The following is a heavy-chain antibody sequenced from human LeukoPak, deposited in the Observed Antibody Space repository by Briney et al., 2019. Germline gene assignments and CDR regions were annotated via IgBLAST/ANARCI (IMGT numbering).Heavy chain of an antibody. CDR3: AREGIAVADDDAFDI. J-gene: IGHJ3*02. CDR2: INHSGSST. V-gene: IGHV1-46*01. D-gene: IGHD6-19*01. CDR1: GYTSTSYY. Sequence: ASVKVSCKASGYTSTSYYIHWVRQAPGQGLEWMGIINHSGSSTSYAEKFQGRVTMTRDTSTSTVYMEMSSLRSEDTAVYYCAREGIAVADDDAFDIWGQGTMVTVSS.